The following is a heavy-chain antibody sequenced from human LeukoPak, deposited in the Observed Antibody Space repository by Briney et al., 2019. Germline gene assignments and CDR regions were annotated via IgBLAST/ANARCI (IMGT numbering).Heavy chain of an antibody. D-gene: IGHD2-2*02. Sequence: SETLSLTCTVSGGSLSSYYWSWIRQPAGKGLEWIGRIYTSGSTNYNPSLRSRVTMSVDTSKNQFSLKLSSVTAADTAVYYCAREVLDIVVVPAAIPSHGYYMDVWGKGTTVTVSS. CDR2: IYTSGST. CDR3: AREVLDIVVVPAAIPSHGYYMDV. CDR1: GGSLSSYY. V-gene: IGHV4-4*07. J-gene: IGHJ6*03.